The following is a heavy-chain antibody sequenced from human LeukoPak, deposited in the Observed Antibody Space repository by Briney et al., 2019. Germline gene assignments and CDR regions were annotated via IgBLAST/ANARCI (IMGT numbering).Heavy chain of an antibody. CDR2: INPNSGGT. D-gene: IGHD3-22*01. CDR3: ARVEVTMIVVVPTPYGAFDI. V-gene: IGHV1-2*02. Sequence: GASVKVSCKASGYTFTGYYMHWLRQAPGQGLEWMGWINPNSGGTNYAQKFQGRVTMTRDTSISTAYMELSRLRSDDTAVYYCARVEVTMIVVVPTPYGAFDIWGQGTMVTVSS. CDR1: GYTFTGYY. J-gene: IGHJ3*02.